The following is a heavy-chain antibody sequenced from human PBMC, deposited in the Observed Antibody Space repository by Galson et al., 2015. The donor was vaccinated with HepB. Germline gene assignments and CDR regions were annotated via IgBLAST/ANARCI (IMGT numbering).Heavy chain of an antibody. CDR3: TTSLWFGEFSKKYGMDV. Sequence: SLRLSCAASGFTFSNAWMNWVRQAPGKGLEWVGRIKSKTDGGTTDYAAPVKVRFTISRDDSKNTLYLQMNSLKTEDTAVYYCTTSLWFGEFSKKYGMDVWGQGTTVTVSS. D-gene: IGHD3-10*01. CDR2: IKSKTDGGTT. CDR1: GFTFSNAW. J-gene: IGHJ6*02. V-gene: IGHV3-15*07.